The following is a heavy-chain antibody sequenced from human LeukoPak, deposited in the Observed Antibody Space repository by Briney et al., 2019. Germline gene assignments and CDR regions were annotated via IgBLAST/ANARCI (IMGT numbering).Heavy chain of an antibody. CDR2: IIPIFGTA. D-gene: IGHD3-22*01. CDR3: ARDGYDSSGYFDY. CDR1: GGTFSSYA. Sequence: GASVKVSCTASGGTFSSYAISWVRQAPGQGLEWMGGIIPIFGTANYAQKFQGRVTITADESTSTAYMELSSLRSEDTAVYYCARDGYDSSGYFDYWGQGTLVTVSS. J-gene: IGHJ4*02. V-gene: IGHV1-69*13.